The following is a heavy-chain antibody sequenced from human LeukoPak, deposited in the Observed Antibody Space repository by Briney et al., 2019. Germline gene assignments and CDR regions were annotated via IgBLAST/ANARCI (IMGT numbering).Heavy chain of an antibody. V-gene: IGHV4-59*07. D-gene: IGHD1-26*01. CDR2: IYYNGST. Sequence: SDTLSLTCTVSGGSLSSYYWSWVRQPPGKGLEWIGYIYYNGSTNYNPSLKSRVTISVDTSTNQFSLKLSSRTASDAAAYYSARSSLLVGAPLFVCWGAGGLVAVSS. J-gene: IGHJ4*02. CDR3: ARSSLLVGAPLFVC. CDR1: GGSLSSYY.